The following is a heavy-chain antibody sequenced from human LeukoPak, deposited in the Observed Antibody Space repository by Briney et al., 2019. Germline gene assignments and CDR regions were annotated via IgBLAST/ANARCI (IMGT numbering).Heavy chain of an antibody. CDR3: ARDSPYSAGGYGMDV. D-gene: IGHD2-15*01. CDR1: GFTFSSYA. V-gene: IGHV3-7*01. CDR2: IKQDGSEK. Sequence: GGSLRLSCAASGFTFSSYAMSWVRQAPGKGLEWVANIKQDGSEKYYVDSVKGRFTISRDNAKNSLYLQMNSLRAEDTAVYYCARDSPYSAGGYGMDVWGQGTTVTVSS. J-gene: IGHJ6*02.